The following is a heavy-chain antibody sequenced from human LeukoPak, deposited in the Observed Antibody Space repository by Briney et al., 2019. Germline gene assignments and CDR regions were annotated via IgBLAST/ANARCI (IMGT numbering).Heavy chain of an antibody. CDR3: ARDSSDYYYYFDY. Sequence: SGGSLRLSCAASGFTVSTNYMSWVRQAPGKGLEWVSVIYSGGSTYYADSVKGRFTISRDNSKNTVYLHMNSLRAEDTAVYYCARDSSDYYYYFDYWGQGTLVTVSS. CDR1: GFTVSTNY. V-gene: IGHV3-53*01. J-gene: IGHJ4*02. D-gene: IGHD3-22*01. CDR2: IYSGGST.